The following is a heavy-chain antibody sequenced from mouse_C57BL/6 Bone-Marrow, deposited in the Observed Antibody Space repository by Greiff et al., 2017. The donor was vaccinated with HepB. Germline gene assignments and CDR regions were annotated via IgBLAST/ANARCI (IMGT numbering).Heavy chain of an antibody. V-gene: IGHV1-69*01. D-gene: IGHD2-1*01. CDR3: ATWYPIFPMDY. Sequence: VQLQQPGAELVMPGASVKLSCKASGYTFTSYWMHWVKQRPGQGLEWIGEIDPSDSYTNYNQKFKGKSTLTVDKSSSTAYMQLSSLTSEDSAVYYCATWYPIFPMDYWGQGTSVTVSS. CDR1: GYTFTSYW. J-gene: IGHJ4*01. CDR2: IDPSDSYT.